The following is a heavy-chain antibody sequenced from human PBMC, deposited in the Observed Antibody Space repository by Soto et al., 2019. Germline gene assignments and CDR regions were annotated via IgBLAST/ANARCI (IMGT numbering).Heavy chain of an antibody. J-gene: IGHJ4*02. CDR3: ARHDVTIRPSGWYPAF. D-gene: IGHD6-19*01. CDR1: GYNFTNYW. Sequence: GESLKISCMASGYNFTNYWIGWVRQMPGKRLEWLGVVYPGDSDTRYSPSLQGQVTISADKSISTTFLQWNSLKASDSGRYYCARHDVTIRPSGWYPAFWGQGTLVTVSS. V-gene: IGHV5-51*01. CDR2: VYPGDSDT.